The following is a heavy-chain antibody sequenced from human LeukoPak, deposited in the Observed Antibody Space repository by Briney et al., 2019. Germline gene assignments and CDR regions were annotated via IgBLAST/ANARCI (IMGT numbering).Heavy chain of an antibody. J-gene: IGHJ6*03. Sequence: SETLSLTCTVSGGSISSSSYYWGWIRQPPGKGLEWIGSIYYSGSTYYNPSLKSRVTISVDTSKSQFSLKLSSVTAADTAVYYCARAQDSYWSSYYMDVWGKGTTVTVSS. CDR3: ARAQDSYWSSYYMDV. D-gene: IGHD3-10*01. V-gene: IGHV4-39*07. CDR1: GGSISSSSYY. CDR2: IYYSGST.